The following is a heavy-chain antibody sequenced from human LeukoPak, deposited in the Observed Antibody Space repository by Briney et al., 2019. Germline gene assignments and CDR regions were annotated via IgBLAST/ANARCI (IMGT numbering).Heavy chain of an antibody. CDR3: ARGGGCSGGSCPLDY. V-gene: IGHV1-69*06. CDR2: IIPIFGTA. J-gene: IGHJ4*02. CDR1: GGTFSSYA. D-gene: IGHD2-15*01. Sequence: GASVKVSCKAAGGTFSSYAISWVRQAPGQGLGWMGGIIPIFGTADSAQKVQGRVTITVYKSTRTAYMERSRLRSEDTAVSYSARGGGCSGGSCPLDYWGQGTLVTVS.